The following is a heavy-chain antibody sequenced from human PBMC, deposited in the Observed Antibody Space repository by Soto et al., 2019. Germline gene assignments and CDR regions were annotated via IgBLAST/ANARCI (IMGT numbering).Heavy chain of an antibody. CDR1: SGSIDNVYW. Sequence: PSETLSLTCAVSSGSIDNVYWWSWVRQSPGKGLEWIGDIYHDGVTYYNPSLKSRVTMSVDKSKNQFSLNLTSVTAVDTAVYYGARREIQGPIDDWGQGTLVTVSS. CDR3: ARREIQGPIDD. CDR2: IYHDGVT. J-gene: IGHJ4*02. V-gene: IGHV4-4*02. D-gene: IGHD1-26*01.